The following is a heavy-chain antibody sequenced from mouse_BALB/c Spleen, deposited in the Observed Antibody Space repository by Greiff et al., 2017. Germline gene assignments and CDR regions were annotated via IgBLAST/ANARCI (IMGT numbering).Heavy chain of an antibody. CDR2: IRLKSNNYAT. J-gene: IGHJ3*01. CDR3: TRGAYGYGGWFAY. D-gene: IGHD1-2*01. V-gene: IGHV6-6*02. CDR1: GFTFSNYW. Sequence: EVKLEESGGGLVQPGGSMKLSCVASGFTFSNYWMNWVRQSPEKGLEWVAEIRLKSNNYATHYAESVKGRFTISRDDSKSSVYLQMNNLRAEDTGIYYCTRGAYGYGGWFAYWGQGTLVTVSA.